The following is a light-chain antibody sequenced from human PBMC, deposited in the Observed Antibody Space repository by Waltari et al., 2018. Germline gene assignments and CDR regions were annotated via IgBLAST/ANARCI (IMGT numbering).Light chain of an antibody. CDR3: CSFASTSTVNWV. J-gene: IGLJ3*02. Sequence: QYRPGKVPHPLTYEGTKRPSAVSNRFSGSESGNTASLTISGLQAEDEADYYCCSFASTSTVNWVFGGGTKLTVL. CDR2: EGT. V-gene: IGLV2-23*03.